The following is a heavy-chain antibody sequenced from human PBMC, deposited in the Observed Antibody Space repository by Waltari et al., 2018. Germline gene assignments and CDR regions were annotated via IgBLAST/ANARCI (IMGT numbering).Heavy chain of an antibody. CDR2: ISGSGGST. J-gene: IGHJ3*02. V-gene: IGHV3-23*04. CDR1: GFTFSSYA. Sequence: EVQLVESGGGLVQPGGSLRLSCAASGFTFSSYAMSWVRQAPGKGLEWVSAISGSGGSTYYADSVKGRFTISRDNSKNTLYLQMNSLRAEDTAVYYCAKGQGSITICGVVISYDAFDIWGQGTMVTVSS. D-gene: IGHD3-3*01. CDR3: AKGQGSITICGVVISYDAFDI.